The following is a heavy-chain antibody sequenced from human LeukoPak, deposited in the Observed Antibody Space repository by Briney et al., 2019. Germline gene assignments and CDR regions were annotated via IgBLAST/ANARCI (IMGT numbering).Heavy chain of an antibody. CDR2: INSDGSWT. CDR3: VSFYETY. D-gene: IGHD2/OR15-2a*01. J-gene: IGHJ4*02. CDR1: GNYW. V-gene: IGHV3-74*01. Sequence: PGGSLRLSCVASGNYWMHWVRQAPGKGLVWVSHINSDGSWTSYAGSVKGRFTISKDNAKNTVYLQMNSLRAEDTAVYYCVSFYETYWGRGTLVTVSS.